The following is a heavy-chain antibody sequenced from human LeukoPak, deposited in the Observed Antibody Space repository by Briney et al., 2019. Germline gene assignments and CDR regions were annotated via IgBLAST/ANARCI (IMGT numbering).Heavy chain of an antibody. CDR3: AKGHTDSEWLYFDS. V-gene: IGHV3-23*01. J-gene: IGHJ4*02. D-gene: IGHD5-12*01. CDR2: IRGSGDST. CDR1: GFTFSTYA. Sequence: GGSLRLSCAASGFTFSTYAMSWVRQAPRKGLEWVSGIRGSGDSTYYADSVKGRFTISRDNSKNTLYLQMNSLRAEDTAVYYCAKGHTDSEWLYFDSWGQGSLVTVSS.